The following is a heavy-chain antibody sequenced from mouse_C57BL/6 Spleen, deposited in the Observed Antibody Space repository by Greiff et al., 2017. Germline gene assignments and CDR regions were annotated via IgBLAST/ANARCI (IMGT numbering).Heavy chain of an antibody. Sequence: EVMLVESEGGLVQPGSSMQLSCTASGFTFSDYSMSWVRQVPEKGLEWVANINYDGSSTYYLDSLKSRFIISRDNAKTILYLQLSSLKSEDTATYYCARDIGYFDYGGQGTTLTVSS. J-gene: IGHJ2*01. V-gene: IGHV5-16*01. CDR3: ARDIGYFDY. CDR2: INYDGSST. CDR1: GFTFSDYS.